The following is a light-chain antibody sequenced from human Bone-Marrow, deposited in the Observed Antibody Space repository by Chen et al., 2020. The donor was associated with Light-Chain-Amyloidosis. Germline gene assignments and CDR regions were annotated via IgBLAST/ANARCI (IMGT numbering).Light chain of an antibody. CDR1: ENIFNL. CDR3: KQFNNYPYT. V-gene: IGKV1-5*03. Sequence: DIQMTQSPSALSASVGDRVAITCRARENIFNLLALYQQKPGKAPKLRIYNASNLKSGVPSRITGGGSGTNFTLTISSLQPDYLAPYHCKQFNNYPYTLGQGTQLEIK. J-gene: IGKJ2*01. CDR2: NAS.